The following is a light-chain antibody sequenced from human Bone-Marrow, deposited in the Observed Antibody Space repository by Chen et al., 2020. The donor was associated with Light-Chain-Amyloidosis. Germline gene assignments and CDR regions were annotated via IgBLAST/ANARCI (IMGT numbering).Light chain of an antibody. J-gene: IGLJ1*01. V-gene: IGLV2-14*01. CDR1: RSDVGGDNH. CDR2: KVT. CDR3: SSYTITNTLV. Sequence: QSALTQPASVSGSPGPSITISCTGTRSDVGGDNHVSWYQQHPDKAPKLMIYKVTKRPSWFPDRFSGSKSDNTASLTISGLQTEDEADYFCSSYTITNTLVFGSGTRVTVL.